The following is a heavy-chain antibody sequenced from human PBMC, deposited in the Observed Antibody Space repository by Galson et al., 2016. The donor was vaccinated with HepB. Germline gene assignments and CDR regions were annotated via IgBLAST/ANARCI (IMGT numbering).Heavy chain of an antibody. J-gene: IGHJ3*02. CDR1: GFTFSDYY. CDR2: ISGSSHYT. V-gene: IGHV3-11*06. CDR3: ARVVHSKAFDI. Sequence: SLRLSCAASGFTFSDYYMNWIRQAPGKGLEWVSYISGSSHYTYYADSVKGRFPISRDNAKNTLYLQMNSLRGEDTAVYYCARVVHSKAFDIWGLGTLVTVSS. D-gene: IGHD2/OR15-2a*01.